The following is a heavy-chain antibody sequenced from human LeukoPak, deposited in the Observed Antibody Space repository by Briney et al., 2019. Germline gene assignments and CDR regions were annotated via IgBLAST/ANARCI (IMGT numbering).Heavy chain of an antibody. CDR3: ARGTYYDFWSGARPYYYDSSGYYLGFDY. CDR2: ISYDGSNK. CDR1: GFTFSSYA. V-gene: IGHV3-30-3*01. Sequence: GRSLRLSCAASGFTFSSYAMHWVRQAPGKGLEWVAAISYDGSNKYYADSVKGRFTISRDNSKNTLYLQMNSLRAEDTAVYYCARGTYYDFWSGARPYYYDSSGYYLGFDYWGQGTLVTVSS. D-gene: IGHD3-22*01. J-gene: IGHJ4*02.